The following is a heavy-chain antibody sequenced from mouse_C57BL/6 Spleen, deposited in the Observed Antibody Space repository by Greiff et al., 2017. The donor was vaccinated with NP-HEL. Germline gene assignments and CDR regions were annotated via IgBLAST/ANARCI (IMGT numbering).Heavy chain of an antibody. J-gene: IGHJ2*01. CDR3: ARGLQLFDY. CDR1: GYSFTSYY. V-gene: IGHV1-66*01. Sequence: QVQLKESGPELVKPGASVKISCKASGYSFTSYYIHWVKQRPGQGLEWIGWIYPGSGNTKYNEKFKGKATLTADTSSSTAYMQLSSLTSEDSAVYYCARGLQLFDYWGQGTTLTVSS. CDR2: IYPGSGNT. D-gene: IGHD2-4*01.